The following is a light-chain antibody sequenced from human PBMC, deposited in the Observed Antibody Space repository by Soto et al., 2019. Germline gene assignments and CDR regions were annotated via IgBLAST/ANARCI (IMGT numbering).Light chain of an antibody. V-gene: IGLV1-44*01. J-gene: IGLJ2*01. CDR1: SSNIGSNT. CDR2: SDN. Sequence: QSVLTQPPSASGTPGQRVTISCSGNSSNIGSNTVNWYQQLPGTTPKLLIYSDNLRPSGVPDRFSGSRSGTSASLAISGLQSDGEADYLCAAWDDSLNGYVVFGGGTQLTVL. CDR3: AAWDDSLNGYVV.